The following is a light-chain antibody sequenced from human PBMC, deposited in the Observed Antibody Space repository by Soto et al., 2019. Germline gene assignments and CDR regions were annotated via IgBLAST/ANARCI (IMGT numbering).Light chain of an antibody. CDR3: QSYDSSLSGFYV. J-gene: IGLJ1*01. Sequence: QSVLTQPPSVSGAPGQRVTISCTGSSSNIGAGYDVHWYQQLPGTAPKLLIYGNSNRPSGVPDRFSGSKSGTSVSLAITGLQAEHEADYYCQSYDSSLSGFYVFGTGTKVTVL. CDR1: SSNIGAGYD. V-gene: IGLV1-40*01. CDR2: GNS.